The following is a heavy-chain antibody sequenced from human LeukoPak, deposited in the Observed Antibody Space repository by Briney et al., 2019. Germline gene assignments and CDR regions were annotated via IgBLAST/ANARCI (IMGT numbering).Heavy chain of an antibody. CDR1: GFTFSSYA. Sequence: PGGSLRLSCAASGFTFSSYAMSWVRQAPGKGLEWVSAISGSGGSTYYADSVKGRFTISRDNSKNTLYLQMNSLRAEDTAVYYCARDRVQYSSSRLDYWGQGTLVTVSS. CDR2: ISGSGGST. J-gene: IGHJ4*02. V-gene: IGHV3-23*01. D-gene: IGHD6-13*01. CDR3: ARDRVQYSSSRLDY.